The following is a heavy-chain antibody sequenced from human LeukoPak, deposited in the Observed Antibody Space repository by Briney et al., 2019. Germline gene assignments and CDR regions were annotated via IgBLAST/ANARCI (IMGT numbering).Heavy chain of an antibody. V-gene: IGHV4-61*02. CDR2: IYTSGST. D-gene: IGHD3-10*01. Sequence: PSETLSLTCIVSGGSISSGSYYWSWIRQPAGKGLEWIGRIYTSGSTNYNPSLKSRVTISVDTSKNQFSLKLSSVTAADTAVYYCARVASSMVRGVTSFDYWGQGTLVTVSS. CDR1: GGSISSGSYY. J-gene: IGHJ4*02. CDR3: ARVASSMVRGVTSFDY.